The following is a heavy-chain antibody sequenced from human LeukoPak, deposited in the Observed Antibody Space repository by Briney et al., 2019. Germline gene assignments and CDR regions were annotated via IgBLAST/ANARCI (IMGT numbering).Heavy chain of an antibody. CDR1: GFTLSSYS. CDR3: ARDSPNYYDSSGYYLVY. Sequence: PGGSLRLSCAASGFTLSSYSMNWVRQAPGKGLEWVSSISSSSSYIYYADSVKGRFTISRDNAKNSLYLQMNSLRAEDTAVYYCARDSPNYYDSSGYYLVYWGQGTLVTVSS. CDR2: ISSSSSYI. V-gene: IGHV3-21*01. J-gene: IGHJ4*02. D-gene: IGHD3-22*01.